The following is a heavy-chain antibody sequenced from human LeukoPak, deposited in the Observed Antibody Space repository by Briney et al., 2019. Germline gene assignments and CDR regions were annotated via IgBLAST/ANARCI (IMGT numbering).Heavy chain of an antibody. CDR1: GFTFSSYG. J-gene: IGHJ4*02. CDR3: AKDGIKYSSSSTSRGLDY. D-gene: IGHD6-6*01. CDR2: IRYDGSNK. Sequence: PGGSLRLSCAASGFTFSSYGMHWVRQAPGKGLEWVAFIRYDGSNKYYADSVKGRFTISRDNSKNTLYLQMNSLRAEDTAVYYCAKDGIKYSSSSTSRGLDYWGQGTLVTVS. V-gene: IGHV3-30*02.